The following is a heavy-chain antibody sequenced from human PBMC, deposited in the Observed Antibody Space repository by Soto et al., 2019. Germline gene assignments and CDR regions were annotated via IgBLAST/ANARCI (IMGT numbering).Heavy chain of an antibody. CDR3: AAGSRPYWYFDL. V-gene: IGHV3-66*01. D-gene: IGHD3-10*01. CDR2: IYSGGST. CDR1: GFTVSSNY. J-gene: IGHJ2*01. Sequence: LSLTCAASGFTVSSNYMSWVRQAPGKGLEWVSVIYSGGSTYYADSVKGRFTISRDNSKNTLYLQMNSLRAEDTAVYYCAAGSRPYWYFDLWGRGTLVTVSS.